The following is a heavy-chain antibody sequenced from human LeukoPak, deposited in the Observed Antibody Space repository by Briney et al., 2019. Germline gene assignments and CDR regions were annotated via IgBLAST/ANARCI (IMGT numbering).Heavy chain of an antibody. J-gene: IGHJ3*02. CDR2: MHPNSGNT. D-gene: IGHD2-15*01. CDR1: GGTFSSYA. V-gene: IGHV1-8*02. Sequence: ASVKVSCKASGGTFSSYAISWVRQAPGQGLEWMGWMHPNSGNTGYAQNFQGRVTMTRNTSISTAYMELCSLRSEDTAVYYCARGKFRTSVVVAAMGAFDIWGQGTMVTVSS. CDR3: ARGKFRTSVVVAAMGAFDI.